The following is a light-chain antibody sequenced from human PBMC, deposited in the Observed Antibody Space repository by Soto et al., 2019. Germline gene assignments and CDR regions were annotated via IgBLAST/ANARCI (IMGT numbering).Light chain of an antibody. Sequence: DIQMTQSPSSLSASVGDRVTITCQASQDISNYLNWYQQKPGKAPKLLIYDASNLETGVPSRFSGSRSGTDFTFTISSLQPEYIASYYCQQYDNLPLTFGPGTKVDIK. CDR2: DAS. CDR1: QDISNY. J-gene: IGKJ3*01. V-gene: IGKV1-33*01. CDR3: QQYDNLPLT.